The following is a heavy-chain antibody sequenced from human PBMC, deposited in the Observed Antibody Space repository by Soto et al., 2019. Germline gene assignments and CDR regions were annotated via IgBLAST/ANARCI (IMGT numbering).Heavy chain of an antibody. J-gene: IGHJ3*02. Sequence: EVQLVESGGGLVKPGGSLRLSCAASGFTFSSYSMNWVRQAPGKGLEWVSSISSSSSYIYYADSVKGRFTISRDNAKNSLYLQMNSLRAEDTAVYYCARDGTWENAFDIWGQGTMVTVSS. CDR1: GFTFSSYS. CDR3: ARDGTWENAFDI. D-gene: IGHD1-26*01. V-gene: IGHV3-21*01. CDR2: ISSSSSYI.